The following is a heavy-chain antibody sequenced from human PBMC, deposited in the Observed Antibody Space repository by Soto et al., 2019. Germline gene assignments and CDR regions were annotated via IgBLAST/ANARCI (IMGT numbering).Heavy chain of an antibody. CDR2: ISSSSSTI. Sequence: GGSLRLSCAASGFTLSSYSMNWVRKAPGKGLEWVSYISSSSSTIYYADSVKGRFTISRDNAKNSLYLQMNSLRDEDTAVYYCARDERDYVWGSYRFDYWGQGTLVTVSS. CDR1: GFTLSSYS. CDR3: ARDERDYVWGSYRFDY. J-gene: IGHJ4*02. D-gene: IGHD3-16*02. V-gene: IGHV3-48*02.